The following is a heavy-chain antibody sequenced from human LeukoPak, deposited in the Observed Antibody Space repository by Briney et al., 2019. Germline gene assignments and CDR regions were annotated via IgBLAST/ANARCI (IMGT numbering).Heavy chain of an antibody. J-gene: IGHJ4*02. D-gene: IGHD2-2*01. CDR3: ARDQGSTSRGIDY. CDR1: GFAFSSYW. CDR2: IYSDGNTT. V-gene: IGHV3-74*01. Sequence: GGSLRLSCAASGFAFSSYWMHWVRQAPGKGLVWVSRIYSDGNTTNYADSVKGRFTISRDNAKNTLYLQMNSLRAEDTAVYYCARDQGSTSRGIDYWGQGTLVTVSS.